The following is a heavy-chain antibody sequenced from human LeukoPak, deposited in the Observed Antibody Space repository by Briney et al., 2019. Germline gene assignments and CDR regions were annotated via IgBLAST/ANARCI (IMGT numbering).Heavy chain of an antibody. CDR1: GYTFTGYY. Sequence: ASVKVSCKASGYTFTGYYMHWVRQAPGQGLEWMGWINPNSGGTNYAQKFQGRVTMTRDTSISTAYMELSRLRSDDTAVYYCARSFRFWNAADNYWGQGTLVTVSS. J-gene: IGHJ4*02. CDR2: INPNSGGT. CDR3: ARSFRFWNAADNY. V-gene: IGHV1-2*02. D-gene: IGHD1-1*01.